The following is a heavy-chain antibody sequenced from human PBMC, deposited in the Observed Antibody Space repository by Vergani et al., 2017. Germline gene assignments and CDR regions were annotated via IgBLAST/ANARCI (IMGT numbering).Heavy chain of an antibody. Sequence: QVQLVESGGGVVQPGRSLRLSCAASGFRFSSYGMNWVRQAPGKGLEWVAVIWYDGTTKQYADSVKGRFTISRDNSKNMLYLQMDSLRPEDTAMFYCVKDRGGRIGFVDWGEGTQVSVSS. CDR3: VKDRGGRIGFVD. CDR1: GFRFSSYG. J-gene: IGHJ4*02. D-gene: IGHD2/OR15-2a*01. CDR2: IWYDGTTK. V-gene: IGHV3-33*06.